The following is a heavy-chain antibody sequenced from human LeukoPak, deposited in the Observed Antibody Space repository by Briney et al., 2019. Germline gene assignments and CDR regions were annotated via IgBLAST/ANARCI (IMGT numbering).Heavy chain of an antibody. CDR1: GYTFTSYY. CDR2: INPSGGST. Sequence: GASVKVSCKASGYTFTSYYMHWVRQAPGQGLERMGIINPSGGSTSYAQKFQGRVTMTRDMSTSTVYMELSSLRSEDTAVYYCASHRFRSGDAFDIWGQGTMVTVSS. J-gene: IGHJ3*02. D-gene: IGHD6-25*01. CDR3: ASHRFRSGDAFDI. V-gene: IGHV1-46*01.